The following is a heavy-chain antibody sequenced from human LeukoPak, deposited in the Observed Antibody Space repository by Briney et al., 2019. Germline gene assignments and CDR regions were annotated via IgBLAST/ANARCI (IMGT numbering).Heavy chain of an antibody. V-gene: IGHV1-2*02. CDR2: INPNSGGT. D-gene: IGHD2-2*01. J-gene: IGHJ6*03. Sequence: ASVKVSCKASGYTFTGYYMHWVRQAPGQGLEWMGWINPNSGGTNYAQKFQGRVTMTRDTSISAAYMELSRLRSDDTAVYYCARDLYCSSTSCYLGGYYYYYMDVWGKGTTVTVSS. CDR3: ARDLYCSSTSCYLGGYYYYYMDV. CDR1: GYTFTGYY.